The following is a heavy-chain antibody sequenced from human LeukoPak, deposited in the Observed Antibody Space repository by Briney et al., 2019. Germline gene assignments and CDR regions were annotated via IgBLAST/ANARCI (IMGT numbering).Heavy chain of an antibody. J-gene: IGHJ3*01. D-gene: IGHD2-8*02. CDR2: IDPDDSGS. Sequence: GGSLRLSCAASGFTFSSYWMHWVRQAPGEGLVWVSRIDPDDSGSTYADSVKGRFTISRDNAKNTLWLQMNSLRADDTAVYYCAGVRAGGYRALDVWGQGTVVAVSS. CDR1: GFTFSSYW. V-gene: IGHV3-74*01. CDR3: AGVRAGGYRALDV.